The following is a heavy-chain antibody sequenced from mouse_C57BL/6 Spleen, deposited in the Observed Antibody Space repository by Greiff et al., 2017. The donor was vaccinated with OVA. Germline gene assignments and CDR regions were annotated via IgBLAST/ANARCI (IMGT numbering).Heavy chain of an antibody. CDR2: ISDGGSYT. V-gene: IGHV5-4*01. CDR1: GFTFSSYA. D-gene: IGHD2-4*01. CDR3: ARGRDDYDGFAD. Sequence: EVQVVESGGGLVKPGGSLKLSCAASGFTFSSYAMSWVRQTPEKRLEWDATISDGGSYTYYPANVKGRFTISSDNAKNNLYLQMSHLKSEDTAMYYRARGRDDYDGFADWGQGTLVTVSA. J-gene: IGHJ3*01.